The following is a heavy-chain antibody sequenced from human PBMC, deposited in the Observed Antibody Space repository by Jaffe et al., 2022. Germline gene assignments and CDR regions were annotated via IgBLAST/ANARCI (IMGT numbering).Heavy chain of an antibody. CDR1: GDTFSAYT. J-gene: IGHJ4*02. Sequence: QVQLVQSGAEVKKPGSSVKVSCKASGDTFSAYTITWVRQAPGQGLEWMGRVIPILDMTNYAQKFQGRLTITADKSTSTAYMELSSLRSEDTAVYYCARGGRDGYNYDGHYYFDYWGQGTLVTVSS. D-gene: IGHD5-12*01. CDR2: VIPILDMT. V-gene: IGHV1-69*02. CDR3: ARGGRDGYNYDGHYYFDY.